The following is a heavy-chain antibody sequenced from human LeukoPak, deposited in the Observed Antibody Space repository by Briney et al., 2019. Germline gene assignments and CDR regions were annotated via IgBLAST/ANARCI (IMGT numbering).Heavy chain of an antibody. Sequence: PSETLSLTCAVSGGSVSSGGYSWSWIRQPPGKGLEWIGYIYHSGSTYYNPSLKSRVTISVDTSKNQFSLKLSSVTAADTAVYYCARPKNRSTSCYTDWGRGTLVTVSS. J-gene: IGHJ4*02. CDR3: ARPKNRSTSCYTD. CDR1: GGSVSSGGYS. V-gene: IGHV4-30-2*01. D-gene: IGHD2-2*02. CDR2: IYHSGST.